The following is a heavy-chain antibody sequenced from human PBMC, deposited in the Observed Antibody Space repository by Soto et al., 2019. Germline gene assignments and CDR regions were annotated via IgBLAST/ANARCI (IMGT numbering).Heavy chain of an antibody. CDR2: IWYDGSNK. CDR3: ARVSDASGWYSGAIDY. J-gene: IGHJ4*02. Sequence: PGGSLRLSCAASGFTFSSYGMHWVRQAPGKGLEWVAVIWYDGSNKYYADSVKGRFTISRDNSKNTLYLQMNSLRAEGTAVYYWARVSDASGWYSGAIDYWGQGTLVTVSS. CDR1: GFTFSSYG. D-gene: IGHD6-19*01. V-gene: IGHV3-33*01.